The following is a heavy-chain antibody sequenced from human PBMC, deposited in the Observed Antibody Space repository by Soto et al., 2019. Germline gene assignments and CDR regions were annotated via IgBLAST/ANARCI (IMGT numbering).Heavy chain of an antibody. Sequence: QVQLVESGGGVVQPGRSLRLSCAASGFTFNSYAMHWVRQAPGKGLEWVAVISYDGSNKYYADSVKGRFTISRDNSKNTLYLQMTSLRAEDTAVYYCARFKCCSGGSCYLYFDYWGQGTLVTVSS. CDR2: ISYDGSNK. CDR3: ARFKCCSGGSCYLYFDY. CDR1: GFTFNSYA. J-gene: IGHJ4*02. D-gene: IGHD2-15*01. V-gene: IGHV3-30*14.